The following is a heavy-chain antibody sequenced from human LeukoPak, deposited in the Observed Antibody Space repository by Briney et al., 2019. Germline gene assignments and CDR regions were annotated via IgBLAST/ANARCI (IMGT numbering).Heavy chain of an antibody. Sequence: SETLSLTCAVYGGSFSGYYWSWIRQPPGKGLEWIGVINHIGSTIYNPSLNSRVTISLDTSKNQFSLKLSSVTAADTAVYYCARVDNSSGYYPTYDAFDIWAKGKMVTVSS. D-gene: IGHD3-22*01. CDR1: GGSFSGYY. CDR3: ARVDNSSGYYPTYDAFDI. CDR2: INHIGST. V-gene: IGHV4-34*01. J-gene: IGHJ3*02.